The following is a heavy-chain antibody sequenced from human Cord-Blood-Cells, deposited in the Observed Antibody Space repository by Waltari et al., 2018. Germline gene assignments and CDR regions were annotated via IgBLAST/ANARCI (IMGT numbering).Heavy chain of an antibody. D-gene: IGHD1-26*01. CDR3: ASKGPSGSYYGAFDY. Sequence: QVQLQESGPGLVKPSETLSLTCTVSGYSISXGYYWGWIRQPPGKWLEWIGSIYHSGSTYYNPSLTSVVTISVDTSKNQFSLKLGSVTAADTAVYYCASKGPSGSYYGAFDYWGQGTLVTVSS. J-gene: IGHJ4*02. CDR2: IYHSGST. CDR1: GYSISXGYY. V-gene: IGHV4-38-2*02.